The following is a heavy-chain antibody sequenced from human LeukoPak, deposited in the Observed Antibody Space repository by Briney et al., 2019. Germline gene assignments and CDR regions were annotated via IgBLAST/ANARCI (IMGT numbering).Heavy chain of an antibody. Sequence: SVKVSCKASGGTFSSYAISWVRQAPGQGLEWMGGIIPIFGTANYAQKFQGGVTITTDESTSTAYMELSSLRSEDTAVYYCARTLGYCSGGSCYPDADVDFWAVSIFDYWGQGTLVTVSS. D-gene: IGHD2-15*01. V-gene: IGHV1-69*05. J-gene: IGHJ4*02. CDR3: ARTLGYCSGGSCYPDADVDFWAVSIFDY. CDR2: IIPIFGTA. CDR1: GGTFSSYA.